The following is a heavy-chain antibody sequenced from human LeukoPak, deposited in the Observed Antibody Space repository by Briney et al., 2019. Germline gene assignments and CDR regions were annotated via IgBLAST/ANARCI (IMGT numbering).Heavy chain of an antibody. V-gene: IGHV3-66*01. J-gene: IGHJ3*02. CDR1: GFTFSSYG. CDR2: IYSGGST. Sequence: GGSLRLSCAASGFTFSSYGMHWVRQAPGKGLEWVSVIYSGGSTYYADSVKGRFTISRDNSKNTLYLQMNSLRAEDTAVYYCARSTHDAFDIWGQGTMVTVSS. D-gene: IGHD2-2*01. CDR3: ARSTHDAFDI.